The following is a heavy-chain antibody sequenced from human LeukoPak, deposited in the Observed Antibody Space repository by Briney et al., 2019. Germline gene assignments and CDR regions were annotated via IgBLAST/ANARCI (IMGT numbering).Heavy chain of an antibody. CDR1: GGSISSGGNY. V-gene: IGHV4-31*03. D-gene: IGHD3-3*01. Sequence: SETLSLTCTVSGGSISSGGNYWSWIRQHPGKGLEWIGYIYYSGSTYYNPSLKSRVTISVDTSKNQFSLKLSSVTAADTAVYYCARAVESSEGGFDYWGQGTLVTVSS. J-gene: IGHJ4*02. CDR2: IYYSGST. CDR3: ARAVESSEGGFDY.